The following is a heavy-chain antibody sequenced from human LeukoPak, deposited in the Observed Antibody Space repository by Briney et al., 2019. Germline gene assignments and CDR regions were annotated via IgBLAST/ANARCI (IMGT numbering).Heavy chain of an antibody. CDR1: GFTFSSYE. D-gene: IGHD6-19*01. V-gene: IGHV3-21*01. CDR2: ISRAGDYT. Sequence: GGSLRLSCAASGFTFSSYEMNWVRQAPGKGLEWVSSISRAGDYTYSEDSVKGRFTISRDNAKDSLYLQLNSLRAEDTAIYYCARDLMAVAGTGFDYWGQGALVTVSS. J-gene: IGHJ4*02. CDR3: ARDLMAVAGTGFDY.